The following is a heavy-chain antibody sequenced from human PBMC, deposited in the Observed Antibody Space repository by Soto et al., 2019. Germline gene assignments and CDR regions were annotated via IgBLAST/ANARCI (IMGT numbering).Heavy chain of an antibody. J-gene: IGHJ4*02. V-gene: IGHV3-23*01. CDR2: ISGGGGNT. D-gene: IGHD6-19*01. CDR1: GLTFSSYA. CDR3: AKDRGAGGRFSGIAVAGIPY. Sequence: EVQLLESGGGLVQPGGSLRLSCAASGLTFSSYAMSWVRQTPGKGQEWVSGISGGGGNTYYADSVTGPFTISRDNSRNTLYLQMNSLRAADTAIAYCAKDRGAGGRFSGIAVAGIPYWGQGTLVTFSS.